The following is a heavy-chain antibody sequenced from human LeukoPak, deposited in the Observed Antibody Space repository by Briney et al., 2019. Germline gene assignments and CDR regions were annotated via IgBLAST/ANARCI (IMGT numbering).Heavy chain of an antibody. J-gene: IGHJ4*02. Sequence: GGSLRLSCATSDFTVSDNYMSWVRQAPGRGLEWVSVISDGGVTYYADSVKGRFTISRDDSNDTLYLQMNSLRPEDTAVYYCGGSGSYYAPSLYWGQGTLVTVSS. V-gene: IGHV3-53*01. CDR2: ISDGGVT. CDR3: GGSGSYYAPSLY. CDR1: DFTVSDNY. D-gene: IGHD3-10*01.